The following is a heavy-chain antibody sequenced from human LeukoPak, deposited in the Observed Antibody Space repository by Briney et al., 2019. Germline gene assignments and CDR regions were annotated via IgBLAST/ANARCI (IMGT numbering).Heavy chain of an antibody. J-gene: IGHJ6*02. Sequence: GASVTVSCTASGYTFTSYGISWVRQAPGQGREGMGWISAYNGNTNYAQKLQGRVTMPTDTSTSTAYLELTSLRSEDTAVYYCATDRGAWYYGMDVWGQGTTVTVSS. V-gene: IGHV1-18*01. D-gene: IGHD4/OR15-4a*01. CDR1: GYTFTSYG. CDR2: ISAYNGNT. CDR3: ATDRGAWYYGMDV.